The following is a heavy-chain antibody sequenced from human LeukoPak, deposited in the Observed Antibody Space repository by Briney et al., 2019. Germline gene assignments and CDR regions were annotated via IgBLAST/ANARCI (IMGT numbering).Heavy chain of an antibody. CDR1: GFTFTTYS. V-gene: IGHV3-21*04. J-gene: IGHJ4*02. CDR2: ISSRSDYI. D-gene: IGHD6-6*01. Sequence: PGGSLRLSCSASGFTFTTYSMNWVRQAPGKGLEWVSSISSRSDYIYSADSVKGRFTISRDNAKTSLYLQMNSLRAEDTAVYFCAKGLAPRSTYYDTWGQGTLVTVSP. CDR3: AKGLAPRSTYYDT.